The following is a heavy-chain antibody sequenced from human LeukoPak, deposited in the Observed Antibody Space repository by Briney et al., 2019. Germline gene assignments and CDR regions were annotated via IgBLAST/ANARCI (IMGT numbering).Heavy chain of an antibody. J-gene: IGHJ4*02. V-gene: IGHV4-4*07. CDR3: ARDGNYDSSGSIDY. D-gene: IGHD3-22*01. Sequence: PSETLSLTCTVSGGSISSYYWSWIRQPAGKGLEWIGCIYTSGSTNYNPSLKSRVTMSVDTSKNQFSLKLSSVTAADTAVYYCARDGNYDSSGSIDYWGQGTLVTVSS. CDR1: GGSISSYY. CDR2: IYTSGST.